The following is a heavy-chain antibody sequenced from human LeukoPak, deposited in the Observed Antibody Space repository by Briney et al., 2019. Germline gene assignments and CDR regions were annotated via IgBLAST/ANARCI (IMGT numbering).Heavy chain of an antibody. V-gene: IGHV3-48*04. CDR1: GFTFSSYS. CDR2: ISSSGSTI. Sequence: TGGSLRLSCAASGFTFSSYSMNWVRQAPGKGLEWVSYISSSGSTIYYADSVKGRFTISRDNAKNSLYLQMNSLRAEDTAVYYCARNLRGGPYSSQPYYGMDVWGQGTTVTVSS. CDR3: ARNLRGGPYSSQPYYGMDV. D-gene: IGHD5-18*01. J-gene: IGHJ6*02.